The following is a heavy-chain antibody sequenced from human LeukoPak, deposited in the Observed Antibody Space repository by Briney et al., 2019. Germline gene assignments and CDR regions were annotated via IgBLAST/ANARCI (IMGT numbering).Heavy chain of an antibody. CDR3: AKGPRTMIVVTSYYFDY. J-gene: IGHJ4*02. Sequence: GGSLRLSCAASGFTFSSYAMSWVRQAPREGLEWVSAISGSGGSTYYADSVKGRFTISRDNSKNTLYLQMNSLRAEDTAVYYCAKGPRTMIVVTSYYFDYWGQGTLVTVSS. CDR2: ISGSGGST. D-gene: IGHD3-22*01. CDR1: GFTFSSYA. V-gene: IGHV3-23*01.